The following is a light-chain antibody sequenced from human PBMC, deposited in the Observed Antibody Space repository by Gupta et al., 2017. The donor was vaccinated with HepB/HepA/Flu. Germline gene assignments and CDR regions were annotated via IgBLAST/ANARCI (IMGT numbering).Light chain of an antibody. Sequence: QLVLPQPHSASASLRASVKLPCTLDSGHNNYAIAWLQQQPDKGPRYLMKITSDGSHNKGEGIPDRFLGSSSGAERYLTISGLQSEDEADYYCHTWGTGIHVVFGGGTKLTVL. CDR1: SGHNNYA. J-gene: IGLJ2*01. CDR3: HTWGTGIHVV. CDR2: ITSDGSH. V-gene: IGLV4-69*01.